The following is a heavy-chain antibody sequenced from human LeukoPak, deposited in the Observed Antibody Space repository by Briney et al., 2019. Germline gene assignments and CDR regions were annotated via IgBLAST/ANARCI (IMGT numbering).Heavy chain of an antibody. V-gene: IGHV3-33*01. CDR1: GFTFSSYG. CDR2: IWYDGSNK. CDR3: ARDRDGSGSVFDY. D-gene: IGHD3-10*01. J-gene: IGHJ4*02. Sequence: PGRSLRLSCAASGFTFSSYGIHWVRQAPGKGLEWVAVIWYDGSNKYYADSVKGRFTISRDNSKNTLYLQMNSLRAEDTAVYYCARDRDGSGSVFDYWGQGTLVTVSS.